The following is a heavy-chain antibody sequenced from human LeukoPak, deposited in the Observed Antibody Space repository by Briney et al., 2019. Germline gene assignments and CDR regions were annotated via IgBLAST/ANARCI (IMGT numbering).Heavy chain of an antibody. CDR1: GYTFTGYY. D-gene: IGHD3-10*01. V-gene: IGHV1-2*02. J-gene: IGHJ4*02. CDR3: ARDPDYGSGSYHFYYFDH. Sequence: ASVKVSCKASGYTFTGYYMHWVRRAPGQGLEWMGWIKPNGGGANFAQKFQGRVTMTRDTSISTAYMELSRLRSDDTAVYYCARDPDYGSGSYHFYYFDHWGQGTLVTVSS. CDR2: IKPNGGGA.